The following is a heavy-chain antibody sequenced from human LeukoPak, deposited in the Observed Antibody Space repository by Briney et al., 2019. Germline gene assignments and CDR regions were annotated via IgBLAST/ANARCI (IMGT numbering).Heavy chain of an antibody. CDR2: VSGSGRNT. CDR1: GFPFSSYA. Sequence: GGSLRLSCAASGFPFSSYAMTWVRQAPGKGLEWVSSVSGSGRNTFYPDPVEGRFTISRDNSKNTVYLQMNSLRADDTAVYYCVKSRRVGANQRGLFDYWGQGTLVTVSP. J-gene: IGHJ4*02. D-gene: IGHD1-26*01. CDR3: VKSRRVGANQRGLFDY. V-gene: IGHV3-23*01.